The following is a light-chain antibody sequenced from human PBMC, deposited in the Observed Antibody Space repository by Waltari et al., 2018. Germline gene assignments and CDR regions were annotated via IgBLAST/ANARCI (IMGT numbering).Light chain of an antibody. J-gene: IGKJ4*01. Sequence: IQMTQSPSPLSASVGDSVTHTCRASQSVRKYLSWYQQKPGQSPKMLIYGTSGLKTGAPSRFSGSGSGADFTLTITGLQPEDFATYFCQQSYSIPRTFGGGTKVE. CDR2: GTS. CDR3: QQSYSIPRT. V-gene: IGKV1-39*01. CDR1: QSVRKY.